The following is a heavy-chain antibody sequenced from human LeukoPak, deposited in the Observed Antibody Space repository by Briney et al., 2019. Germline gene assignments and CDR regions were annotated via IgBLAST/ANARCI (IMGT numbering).Heavy chain of an antibody. CDR3: ARERLGFRVDV. Sequence: SETLSLTCTVSGDSISNYYWTWIRQSAGKGLQWIGRINTSGNTNYNPYLKSRVTVSLDTPKNQFSLNLSSVTAADTAVYYCARERLGFRVDVWGKGTTVTVSS. CDR2: INTSGNT. D-gene: IGHD3-10*01. V-gene: IGHV4-4*07. CDR1: GDSISNYY. J-gene: IGHJ6*04.